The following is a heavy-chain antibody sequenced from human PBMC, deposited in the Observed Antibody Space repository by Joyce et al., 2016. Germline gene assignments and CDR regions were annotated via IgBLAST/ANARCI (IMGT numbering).Heavy chain of an antibody. D-gene: IGHD1-20*01. J-gene: IGHJ4*02. CDR2: ISSTSTHI. CDR1: GLPFNSYS. Sequence: EVLLVESGGGLVQPGGSLRLSCAASGLPFNSYSLTWVRQAPGRGLEWVSFISSTSTHIFYADSVKGRFTVSRDNAKNSLFLQMNSLKANDTAVYFCARVGTYNWNIGDPSHLSNWGQGALVTVSS. CDR3: ARVGTYNWNIGDPSHLSN. V-gene: IGHV3-21*01.